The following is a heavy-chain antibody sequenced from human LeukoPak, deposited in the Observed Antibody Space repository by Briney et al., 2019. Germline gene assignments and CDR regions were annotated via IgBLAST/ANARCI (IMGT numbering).Heavy chain of an antibody. CDR2: ISGDGGST. J-gene: IGHJ5*02. D-gene: IGHD3-10*01. V-gene: IGHV3-43*02. Sequence: PGGSLRLSCAASGFTLDDYAMHWVRQAPGKGLEWVSLISGDGGSTYYADSVKGRFTISRDNSKNSLYLQMNSLRTEDTALYYCAKGGGYYYYGSGSQNWFDPWGQGTLVTVSS. CDR3: AKGGGYYYYGSGSQNWFDP. CDR1: GFTLDDYA.